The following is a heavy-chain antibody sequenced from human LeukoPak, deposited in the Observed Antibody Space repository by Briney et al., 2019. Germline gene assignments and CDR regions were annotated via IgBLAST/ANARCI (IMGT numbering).Heavy chain of an antibody. CDR1: GGSISSYY. Sequence: PSETLSLTCTVSGGSISSYYWSWIRQPPGKGLEWIGYIYYSGGTNYNPSLKSRVTISVDTSKNQFSLKLSSVTAADTAVYYCARHGRDGYKMFDYWGQGTLVTVSS. CDR3: ARHGRDGYKMFDY. J-gene: IGHJ4*02. V-gene: IGHV4-59*08. CDR2: IYYSGGT. D-gene: IGHD5-24*01.